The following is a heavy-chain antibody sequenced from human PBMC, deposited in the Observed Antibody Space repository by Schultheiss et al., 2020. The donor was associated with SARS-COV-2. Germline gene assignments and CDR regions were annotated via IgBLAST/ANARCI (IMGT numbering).Heavy chain of an antibody. J-gene: IGHJ6*02. V-gene: IGHV4-59*08. CDR3: ARHAAPAWYSSSWGTMDV. Sequence: SETLSLTCTVSGGSISSYYWSWIRQPPGKGLEWIGYIYYSGSTYYNPSLKSRVTISVDTSKNQFSLKLSSVTAADTAVYYCARHAAPAWYSSSWGTMDVWGQGTTVTVSS. D-gene: IGHD6-13*01. CDR1: GGSISSYY. CDR2: IYYSGST.